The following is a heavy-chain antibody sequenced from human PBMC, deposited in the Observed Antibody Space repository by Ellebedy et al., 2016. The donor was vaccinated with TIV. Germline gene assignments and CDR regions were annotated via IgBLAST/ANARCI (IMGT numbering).Heavy chain of an antibody. CDR1: GFFINSGYH. CDR2: IHHSGRT. D-gene: IGHD3-9*01. Sequence: SETLSLTXTVSGFFINSGYHWGWIRQSPGKGLEWIANIHHSGRTHYNPSLESRVTISVDTSKNQFSLNLNSVTAADTAVYYCARVLAYDILTDYYKDYWGQGTLVIVSS. V-gene: IGHV4-38-2*02. J-gene: IGHJ4*02. CDR3: ARVLAYDILTDYYKDY.